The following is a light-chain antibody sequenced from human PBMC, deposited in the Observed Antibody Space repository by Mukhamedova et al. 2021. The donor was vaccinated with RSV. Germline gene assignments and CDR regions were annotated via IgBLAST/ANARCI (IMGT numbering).Light chain of an antibody. CDR1: QSVSDSY. Sequence: MGSQSVSDSYVAWYQQKPGQAPRLLIHAASKRATGIPDRFSRSGSGTDFTLTISRLEPEDFAVYYCQQYGATPLTFGGGTKVEIK. CDR3: QQYGATPLT. CDR2: AAS. V-gene: IGKV3-20*01. J-gene: IGKJ4*01.